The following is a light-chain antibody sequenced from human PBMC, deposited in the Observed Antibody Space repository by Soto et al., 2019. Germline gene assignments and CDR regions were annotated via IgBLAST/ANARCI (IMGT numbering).Light chain of an antibody. CDR2: SIN. J-gene: IGLJ3*02. CDR3: ATWDDSRSGPV. CDR1: NSNIGSNL. Sequence: QSVRTQPPSASGTPGQRVTISCSGSNSNIGSNLVHWYQQLQGTAPTLLIHSINQRPSGVPDRFSGSRSGTSASLAIRGLRSEDEADYYCATWDDSRSGPVFGGGTQLTVL. V-gene: IGLV1-47*02.